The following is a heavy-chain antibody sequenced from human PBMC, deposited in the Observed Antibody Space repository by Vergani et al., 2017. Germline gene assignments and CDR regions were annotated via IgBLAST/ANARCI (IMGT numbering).Heavy chain of an antibody. Sequence: EVQLLQSEGAVVQPGGSLRLSCVASGFTFSSHAMSWVRQGHGQGLEWVSSIQNTGDSTHYADSVKGRFTLSRDNSKHTLYLQMNSLRVEDTAVYYCGRGSDNYNWGQGTLVTVSS. J-gene: IGHJ4*02. CDR3: GRGSDNYN. CDR1: GFTFSSHA. CDR2: IQNTGDST. V-gene: IGHV3-23*01. D-gene: IGHD5-24*01.